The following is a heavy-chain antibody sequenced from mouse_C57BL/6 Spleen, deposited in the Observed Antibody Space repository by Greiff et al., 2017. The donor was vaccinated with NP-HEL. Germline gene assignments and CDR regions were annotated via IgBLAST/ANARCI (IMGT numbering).Heavy chain of an antibody. D-gene: IGHD2-4*01. V-gene: IGHV1-69*01. J-gene: IGHJ4*01. CDR3: ARWGDYDYDLYAMDY. Sequence: QVQLQQPGAELVMPGASVKLSCKASGYTFTSYWMHWVKQRPGQGLEWIGEIDPSDSYTNYNQKFKGKSTLTVDKSSSTAYMQLSSLTSEDSAVYYCARWGDYDYDLYAMDYWGQGTSVTVSS. CDR1: GYTFTSYW. CDR2: IDPSDSYT.